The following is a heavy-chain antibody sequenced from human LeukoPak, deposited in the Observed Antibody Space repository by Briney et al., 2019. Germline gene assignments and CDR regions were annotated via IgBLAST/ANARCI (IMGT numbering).Heavy chain of an antibody. D-gene: IGHD2-21*01. CDR3: ARDISTVVVPRGAFDI. Sequence: SETLSLTCTVSGGSISSYYWSWIRQPAGKGLEWIGRIYTSGRTNYNPSLKSRVTMSVDTSKNQFSLKLSSVTAADTAVYYCARDISTVVVPRGAFDIWGQGTMVTVSS. CDR1: GGSISSYY. V-gene: IGHV4-4*07. J-gene: IGHJ3*02. CDR2: IYTSGRT.